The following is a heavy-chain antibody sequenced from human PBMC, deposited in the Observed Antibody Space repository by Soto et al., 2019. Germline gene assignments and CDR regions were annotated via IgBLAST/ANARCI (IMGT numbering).Heavy chain of an antibody. Sequence: GGSLRLSCAASGFTFSSYAMHWVRQAPGKGLEWVAVISYDGSNKYYADSVKGRFTISRDNSKNTLYLQMNSLRAEDTAVYYCARDTYSGSFAGDYWGQGTLVTVSS. J-gene: IGHJ4*02. CDR1: GFTFSSYA. D-gene: IGHD1-26*01. CDR3: ARDTYSGSFAGDY. V-gene: IGHV3-30-3*01. CDR2: ISYDGSNK.